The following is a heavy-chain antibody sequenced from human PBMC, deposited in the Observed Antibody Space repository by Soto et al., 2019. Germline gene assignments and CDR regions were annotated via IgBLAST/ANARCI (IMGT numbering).Heavy chain of an antibody. CDR3: AGVAVPGPWRLDP. D-gene: IGHD6-19*01. J-gene: IGHJ6*01. Sequence: SETVSLTCTFSVASISSGNYYCSWIRRLPWRGLEWIGYFYHNGNTYYNPSLKSRATISVGTSNNQLSLRLRSVTAADTAVYYCAGVAVPGPWRLDPRG. CDR1: VASISSGNYY. V-gene: IGHV4-31*03. CDR2: FYHNGNT.